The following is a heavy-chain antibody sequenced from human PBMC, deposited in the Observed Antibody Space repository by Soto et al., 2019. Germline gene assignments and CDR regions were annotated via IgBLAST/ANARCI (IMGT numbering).Heavy chain of an antibody. CDR2: IRRNAYGGTT. Sequence: GGSLRLSCTTSGFTFGDYALSWVRQAPGKGLEWVGFIRRNAYGGTTDYAASVKGRFTISRDDSKSIAYLQMNSLRTEDTALYYCTRASSLDFDVWGQGTLVTVSS. CDR1: GFTFGDYA. D-gene: IGHD3-16*01. CDR3: TRASSLDFDV. J-gene: IGHJ4*02. V-gene: IGHV3-49*04.